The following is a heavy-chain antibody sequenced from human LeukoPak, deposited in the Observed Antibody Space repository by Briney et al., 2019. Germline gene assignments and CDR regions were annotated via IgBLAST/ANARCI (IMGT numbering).Heavy chain of an antibody. CDR2: INHSGST. Sequence: PSETLSLTCAVYGGSFSGYYWSWIRQPPGKGLEWIGEINHSGSTNYNPSLKSRVTISVDTSKNQFSLKLSSATAADTAVYYCARGVQPKRDCSGGSCPLGNRFDPWGQGTLVTVSS. V-gene: IGHV4-34*01. D-gene: IGHD2-15*01. CDR3: ARGVQPKRDCSGGSCPLGNRFDP. J-gene: IGHJ5*02. CDR1: GGSFSGYY.